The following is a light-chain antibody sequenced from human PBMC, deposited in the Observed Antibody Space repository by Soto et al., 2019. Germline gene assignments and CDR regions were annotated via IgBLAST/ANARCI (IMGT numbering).Light chain of an antibody. V-gene: IGKV1-27*01. CDR1: QGILTY. J-gene: IGKJ4*01. Sequence: DIQMTQSPSSLSASVGDRVTITCRASQGILTYLAWYQQKPGQVPELLIQAASTLQPGVPSRFSGSASGTDFTLTISSLQPEDVGTYYCQKYSIGPLTFGGGTKVDIK. CDR3: QKYSIGPLT. CDR2: AAS.